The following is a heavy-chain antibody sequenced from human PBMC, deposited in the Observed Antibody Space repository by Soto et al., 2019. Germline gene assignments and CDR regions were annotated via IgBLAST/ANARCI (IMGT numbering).Heavy chain of an antibody. D-gene: IGHD1-1*01. CDR3: ARGRGLERTSYFDY. V-gene: IGHV4-31*03. CDR1: GGSISSGGYY. CDR2: IYYSGST. J-gene: IGHJ4*02. Sequence: QVQLQESGPGLVKPSQTLSLTCTVSGGSISSGGYYWSWIRQHPGKGREWIRYIYYSGSTYYNPSLKSRVTISVDTSKNQFPLKLSSVTAADTAVYYCARGRGLERTSYFDYWGQGTLVTVSS.